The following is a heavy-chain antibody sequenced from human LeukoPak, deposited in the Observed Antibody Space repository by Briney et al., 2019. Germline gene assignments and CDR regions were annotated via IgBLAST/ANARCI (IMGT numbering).Heavy chain of an antibody. CDR1: GFTFNNYG. Sequence: PGGSLRLSCAASGFTFNNYGMHWVRQAPGKGLEWVSAISGSGGSTYYADSVKGRFTISRDNSKNTLYLQMNSLRAEDTAVYYCAKDREQLWLNPWDYWGQGTLVTVSS. CDR2: ISGSGGST. CDR3: AKDREQLWLNPWDY. J-gene: IGHJ4*02. V-gene: IGHV3-23*01. D-gene: IGHD5-18*01.